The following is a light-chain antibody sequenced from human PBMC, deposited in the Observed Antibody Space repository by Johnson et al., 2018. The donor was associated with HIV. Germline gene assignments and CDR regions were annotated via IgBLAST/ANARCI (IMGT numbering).Light chain of an antibody. V-gene: IGLV1-51*01. CDR2: DNN. CDR3: GTWDSSLSAVP. CDR1: NSNIGNNY. J-gene: IGLJ1*01. Sequence: QSVLTQPPSVSAAPGQKVTISCSGNNSNIGNNYVSWYQHLPGTAPKLLIYDNNKRPSGIPDRFSGSKSGTSATLGITGLQTGDEADYYCGTWDSSLSAVPFGTGTKVTVL.